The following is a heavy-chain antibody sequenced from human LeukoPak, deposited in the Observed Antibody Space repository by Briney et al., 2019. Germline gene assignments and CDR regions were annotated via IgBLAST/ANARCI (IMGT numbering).Heavy chain of an antibody. J-gene: IGHJ4*02. CDR3: ARRGLYYDSSAYSHYSFDY. Sequence: PSETLSLTCTVSGGSINNYCWSWIRQPPGKGLEWIGFFDNSGSTNYNPSLKSRVTISVDTSKNQVSLKLNSVTAADTAVYYCARRGLYYDSSAYSHYSFDYWGQGTLVTVSS. V-gene: IGHV4-4*08. D-gene: IGHD3-22*01. CDR2: FDNSGST. CDR1: GGSINNYC.